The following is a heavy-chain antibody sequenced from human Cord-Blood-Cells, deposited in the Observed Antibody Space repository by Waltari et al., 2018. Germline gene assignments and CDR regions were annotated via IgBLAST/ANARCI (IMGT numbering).Heavy chain of an antibody. Sequence: QVQLQQWGAGLLKPSETLSLTCAVYGGSFSGYYWSWTRQPPGKGLEWLGEINHSGSTNYNPSLKSRVTISVDTSKNQFSLKLSSVTAADTAVYYCARGPRYCSSTSCYNWFDPWGQGPWSPSPQ. CDR1: GGSFSGYY. V-gene: IGHV4-34*01. D-gene: IGHD2-2*01. CDR2: INHSGST. J-gene: IGHJ5*02. CDR3: ARGPRYCSSTSCYNWFDP.